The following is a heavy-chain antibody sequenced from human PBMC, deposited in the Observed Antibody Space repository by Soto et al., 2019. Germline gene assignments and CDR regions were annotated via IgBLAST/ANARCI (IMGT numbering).Heavy chain of an antibody. Sequence: ASVKVSCKASGYTFTSYYMHWVRQAPGQGLEWMGIINPSGGSTSYAQKFQGRVTMTRDTSTSTVYMELSSLRSEDTAVYYCVIPARYYGSAYGYYFDSWGPGTLVTASS. CDR1: GYTFTSYY. CDR2: INPSGGST. J-gene: IGHJ4*01. D-gene: IGHD3-10*01. V-gene: IGHV1-46*01. CDR3: VIPARYYGSAYGYYFDS.